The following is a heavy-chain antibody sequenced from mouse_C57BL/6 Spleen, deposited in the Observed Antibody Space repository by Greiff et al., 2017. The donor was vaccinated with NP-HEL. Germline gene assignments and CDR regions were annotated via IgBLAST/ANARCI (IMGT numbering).Heavy chain of an antibody. V-gene: IGHV1-15*01. J-gene: IGHJ2*01. CDR2: IDPETGGT. Sequence: QVQLQQSGAELVRPGASVTLSCKASGYTFTDYEMHWVKQTPVHGLEWIGAIDPETGGTAYNQKFKGKAILTADTSSSTAYMELRSLTSEDSAVYYCTRTPHYFDYWGQGTTLTVSS. CDR1: GYTFTDYE. CDR3: TRTPHYFDY.